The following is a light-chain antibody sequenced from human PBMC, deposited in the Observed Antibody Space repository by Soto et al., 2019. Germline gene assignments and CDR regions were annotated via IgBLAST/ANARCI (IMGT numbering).Light chain of an antibody. J-gene: IGKJ3*01. Sequence: EVVLTQSPATLSLSPGEGATLSCRASQSIFNYLAWYQQKPGQAPRLLIYATSNRATGIPARFSGSGSGTDFTLTISSLGPEDFAFYYCQQRSSWPFTFGPGTKVDIK. V-gene: IGKV3-11*01. CDR2: ATS. CDR3: QQRSSWPFT. CDR1: QSIFNY.